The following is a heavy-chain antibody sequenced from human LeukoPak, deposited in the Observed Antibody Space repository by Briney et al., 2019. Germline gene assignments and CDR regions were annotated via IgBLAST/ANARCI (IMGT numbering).Heavy chain of an antibody. CDR1: GCIFTSYW. Sequence: GASLEISCQGSGCIFTSYWIAWVRQLPGKGVEWMEIIYPGDSDTRYSPSFQGQVTFSADKSISTAYLQWSSLQASDTAMYYCARQADYNLLTGYYKGHLDYWGQGTLVTVSS. D-gene: IGHD3-9*01. CDR3: ARQADYNLLTGYYKGHLDY. J-gene: IGHJ4*02. CDR2: IYPGDSDT. V-gene: IGHV5-51*01.